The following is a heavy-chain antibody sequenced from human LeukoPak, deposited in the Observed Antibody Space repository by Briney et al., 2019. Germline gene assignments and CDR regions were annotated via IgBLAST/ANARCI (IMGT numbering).Heavy chain of an antibody. D-gene: IGHD3-3*01. V-gene: IGHV1-69*13. CDR2: IIPIFGTA. Sequence: SVKVSCKASGGTFSSYAISWVRQAPGQGLEWMGGIIPIFGTANYAQKFQGRVTITADESTGTAYMELSSLRSEDTAVYYCARDYYDFWSGSGRNGNDYYYYYYMDVWGKGTTVTVSS. J-gene: IGHJ6*03. CDR1: GGTFSSYA. CDR3: ARDYYDFWSGSGRNGNDYYYYYYMDV.